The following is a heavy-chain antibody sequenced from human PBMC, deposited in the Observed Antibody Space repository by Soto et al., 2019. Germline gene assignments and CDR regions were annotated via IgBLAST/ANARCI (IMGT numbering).Heavy chain of an antibody. Sequence: QPGGSLRLSCAASGFTFSSYGMHWVRQAPGKGLEWVAVIWYDGSNKYYADSVKGRFTISRDNSKNTLYLQMNSLRAEDTAVYYCARVEGASEYYYYGMDVWGQGTTVTVSS. CDR2: IWYDGSNK. CDR1: GFTFSSYG. V-gene: IGHV3-33*01. D-gene: IGHD3-10*01. CDR3: ARVEGASEYYYYGMDV. J-gene: IGHJ6*02.